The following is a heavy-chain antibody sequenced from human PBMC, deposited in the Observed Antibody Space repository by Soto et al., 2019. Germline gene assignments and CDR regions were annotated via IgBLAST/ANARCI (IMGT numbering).Heavy chain of an antibody. D-gene: IGHD6-13*01. J-gene: IGHJ6*02. CDR3: ARGDSSSWYRGDYGMDV. Sequence: SETLSLTCTVSGGSISSYYWSWIRQPPGKGLEWIGYIYYSGSTNYNPSLKSRVTISVDTSKNQFSLKLSSVTAADTAVYYRARGDSSSWYRGDYGMDVWGQGTTVTVSS. V-gene: IGHV4-59*01. CDR2: IYYSGST. CDR1: GGSISSYY.